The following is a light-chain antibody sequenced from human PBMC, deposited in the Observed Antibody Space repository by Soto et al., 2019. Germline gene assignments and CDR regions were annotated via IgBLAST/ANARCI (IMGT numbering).Light chain of an antibody. CDR3: QQYEESPSYS. V-gene: IGKV3-15*01. J-gene: IGKJ2*03. CDR2: RAS. CDR1: QSISRN. Sequence: EIVLTQSPATLSVSPGESASLSCRASQSISRNLAWYQQRPGQAPRLLIFRASTRVSGIPARFSGSGSGTEFTLTVSGLQSEDFGVYYCQQYEESPSYSFGPGTKLEIK.